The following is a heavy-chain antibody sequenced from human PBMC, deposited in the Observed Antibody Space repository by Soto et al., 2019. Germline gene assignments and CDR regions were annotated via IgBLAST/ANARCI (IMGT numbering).Heavy chain of an antibody. J-gene: IGHJ2*01. Sequence: PWETLSLTCAVYGGSFSGYYWSWIRQPPGKGLEWIGEINHSGSTNYNPSLKSRVTISVDTSKNQFSLKLSSVTAADTAVYYCARGRPKRAVAVYWYFDLWGRGTLVTVSS. D-gene: IGHD6-19*01. V-gene: IGHV4-34*01. CDR3: ARGRPKRAVAVYWYFDL. CDR2: INHSGST. CDR1: GGSFSGYY.